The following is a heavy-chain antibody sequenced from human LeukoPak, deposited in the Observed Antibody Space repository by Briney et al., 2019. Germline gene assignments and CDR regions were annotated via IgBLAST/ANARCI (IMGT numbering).Heavy chain of an antibody. CDR1: GGSISSYY. CDR3: ARGGYDPTYYMDV. V-gene: IGHV4-59*01. J-gene: IGHJ6*03. CDR2: IYYSGST. Sequence: PSETLSLTCTVSGGSISSYYWSWIRQPPRKGLEWIGYIYYSGSTNYNPSLKSRVTISVDASKNQFSLKLSSVTAADTAVYYCARGGYDPTYYMDVWGKGTTVTVSS. D-gene: IGHD3-3*01.